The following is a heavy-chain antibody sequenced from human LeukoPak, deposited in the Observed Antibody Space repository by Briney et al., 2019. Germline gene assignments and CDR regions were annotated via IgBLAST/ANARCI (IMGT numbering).Heavy chain of an antibody. CDR3: AKSLYGSGSYYNWFDP. V-gene: IGHV4-34*01. D-gene: IGHD3-10*01. CDR2: INHSGST. CDR1: GGSFSDYY. J-gene: IGHJ5*02. Sequence: PSETLSLTCAVYGGSFSDYYWSWIRQPPGKGLEWIGEINHSGSTNYNPSLKRRVTISVDTSKNQFSLKLSSVTAADTAVYYCAKSLYGSGSYYNWFDPWGQGTLVTVSS.